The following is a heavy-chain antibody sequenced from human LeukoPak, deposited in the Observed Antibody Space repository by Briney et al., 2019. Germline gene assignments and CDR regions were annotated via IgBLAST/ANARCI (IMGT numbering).Heavy chain of an antibody. CDR1: GYTLTELS. V-gene: IGHV1-24*01. Sequence: ASVKVSCKVSGYTLTELSMHWVRQPPGKGLEWMGGFDPEDGETIYAQKFQGRVTMTEDTSTDTAYMELSSLRSEDTAVYYCATVRLSYSSSWYFFDYWGQGTLVTVSS. CDR3: ATVRLSYSSSWYFFDY. CDR2: FDPEDGET. D-gene: IGHD6-13*01. J-gene: IGHJ4*02.